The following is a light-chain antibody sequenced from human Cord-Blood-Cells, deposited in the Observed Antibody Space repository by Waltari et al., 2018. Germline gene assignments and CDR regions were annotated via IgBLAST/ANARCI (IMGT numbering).Light chain of an antibody. Sequence: QSALTQPRSVSGSPGQSVTISCTGTSSDVGGYNYVSWYQQHPGKAPKLMRYDVSNRPSWVPERFAGSKSGNTASLTISGLQAEDEADYYCCSYAGSYTWVFGGGTKLTVL. J-gene: IGLJ3*02. V-gene: IGLV2-11*01. CDR2: DVS. CDR1: SSDVGGYNY. CDR3: CSYAGSYTWV.